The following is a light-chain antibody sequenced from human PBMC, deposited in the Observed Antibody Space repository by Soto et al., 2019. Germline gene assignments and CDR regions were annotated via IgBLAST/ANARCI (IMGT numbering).Light chain of an antibody. CDR2: GVT. J-gene: IGLJ1*01. V-gene: IGLV2-8*01. CDR3: SSYAGRSMYV. Sequence: QSALTQPPSASGSPGQSVTFSCTGTSSDFGTYDYVSWYQQYPGKAPKLLIYGVTRRPSGVPDRFSGSKSGNTAALTVSGLQAEDEAYYYCSSYAGRSMYVFGTGTKVTVL. CDR1: SSDFGTYDY.